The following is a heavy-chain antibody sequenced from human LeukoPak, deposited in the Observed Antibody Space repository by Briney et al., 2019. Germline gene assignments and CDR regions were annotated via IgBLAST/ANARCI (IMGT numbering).Heavy chain of an antibody. V-gene: IGHV3-7*01. CDR3: ARENTMIVVAGPPVAFDI. J-gene: IGHJ3*02. CDR2: IKQDGSER. CDR1: GFTFSTYW. Sequence: GGSLRLSCATSGFTFSTYWMSWVRQAPGKGLEWVANIKQDGSERNYVDSVKGRFTISRDNAKNSLYLQMNSLRAEDTAVYYCARENTMIVVAGPPVAFDIWGQGTMVTVSS. D-gene: IGHD3-22*01.